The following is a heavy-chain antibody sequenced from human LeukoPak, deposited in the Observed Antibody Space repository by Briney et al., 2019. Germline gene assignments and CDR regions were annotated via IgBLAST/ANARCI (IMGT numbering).Heavy chain of an antibody. CDR3: AKDWGQVPAYISGH. Sequence: GGSLRLSCAASGFTFSSYWMSWVRQAPGKGLEWVSVIYSGGSTYYADSVKGRFTICRVNSKNMLYVQLNSLRAEDTAVYYCAKDWGQVPAYISGHWGEGTLVTVSS. CDR2: IYSGGST. J-gene: IGHJ1*01. CDR1: GFTFSSYW. D-gene: IGHD2-2*01. V-gene: IGHV3-53*01.